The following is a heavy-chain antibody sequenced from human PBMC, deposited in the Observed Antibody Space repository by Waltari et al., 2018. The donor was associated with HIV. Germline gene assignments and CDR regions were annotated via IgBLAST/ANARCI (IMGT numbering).Heavy chain of an antibody. Sequence: QVQLVQSGAEVKKPGASVKVSCKASGYTFTGYYMNWVRQAPGQGLDWMGWISPNSGGTNYAQKFQGRVTMTRDTSISTAYMDLSRLRSDDTAVYYCVRDRLEGAFDIWGQGTMVTVSS. J-gene: IGHJ3*02. CDR3: VRDRLEGAFDI. CDR2: ISPNSGGT. CDR1: GYTFTGYY. V-gene: IGHV1-2*02. D-gene: IGHD3-3*01.